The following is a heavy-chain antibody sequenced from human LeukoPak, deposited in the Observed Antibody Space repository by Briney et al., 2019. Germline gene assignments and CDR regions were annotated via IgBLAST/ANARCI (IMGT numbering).Heavy chain of an antibody. V-gene: IGHV4-61*02. CDR3: ARDGALYGSGSLEAFDI. Sequence: PSETLSLTCTVSGGSISSGSYYWSWIRQPAGKGLEWIGRIYTSGSTNYNPSLKSRVTISVDTSKNQFSLKLSSVTAADTAVYYCARDGALYGSGSLEAFDIWGQGTMVTVSS. CDR1: GGSISSGSYY. CDR2: IYTSGST. D-gene: IGHD3-10*01. J-gene: IGHJ3*02.